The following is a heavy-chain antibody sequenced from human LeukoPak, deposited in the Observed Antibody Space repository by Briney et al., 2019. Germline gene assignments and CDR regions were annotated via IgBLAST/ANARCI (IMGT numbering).Heavy chain of an antibody. D-gene: IGHD5-12*01. CDR3: AREPTSGREPTSGRPLDY. CDR1: GGSISGYF. V-gene: IGHV4-4*07. Sequence: SETLPLTCTVSGGSISGYFWSWIRQPAGKGLEWIGRIYSSGSNNYNPSLKSRVTMSLDTSKNHLSLNLSSVTAADTAAYYCAREPTSGREPTSGRPLDYWGQGTLVTVSS. CDR2: IYSSGSN. J-gene: IGHJ4*02.